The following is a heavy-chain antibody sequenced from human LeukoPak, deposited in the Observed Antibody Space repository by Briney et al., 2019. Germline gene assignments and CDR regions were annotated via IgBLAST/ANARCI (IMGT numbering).Heavy chain of an antibody. V-gene: IGHV3-21*01. J-gene: IGHJ3*02. CDR2: ISSSSSYI. Sequence: GGSLRLSCAASGFTFSSYSMNWVRQAPGKGLEWVSSISSSSSYIYYADSVKGRFTISRDNAKNSLYLQMNSLRAEDTAVYCCARAPRYYDILTGYSMQDAFDIWGQGTMVTVSS. CDR1: GFTFSSYS. CDR3: ARAPRYYDILTGYSMQDAFDI. D-gene: IGHD3-9*01.